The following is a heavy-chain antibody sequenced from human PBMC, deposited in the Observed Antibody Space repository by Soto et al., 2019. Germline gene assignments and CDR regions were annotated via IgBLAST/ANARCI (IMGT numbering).Heavy chain of an antibody. D-gene: IGHD6-13*01. V-gene: IGHV3-30-3*01. Sequence: VGSLRLSCAASGFTFSSYAMHWVRQAPGKGLEWVAVISYDGSNKYYADSVKGRFTISRDNSKNTLYLQMNSLRAEDTAVYYCARDLDTLAAAGPFDPCGQRTLVTVSS. CDR1: GFTFSSYA. CDR2: ISYDGSNK. J-gene: IGHJ5*02. CDR3: ARDLDTLAAAGPFDP.